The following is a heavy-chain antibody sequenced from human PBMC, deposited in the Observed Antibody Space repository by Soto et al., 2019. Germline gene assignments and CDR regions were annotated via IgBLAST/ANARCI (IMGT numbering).Heavy chain of an antibody. Sequence: GGSLRLSCAASGFTFSSYEMNWVRQAPGKGLEWVSYISSSGSTIYYADSVKGRFTISRDNAKNSLYLQMNSLRVEDTAVYYCARDASPYYDILTGYYYFDYWGQGTLVTVSS. V-gene: IGHV3-48*03. CDR1: GFTFSSYE. J-gene: IGHJ4*02. CDR2: ISSSGSTI. CDR3: ARDASPYYDILTGYYYFDY. D-gene: IGHD3-9*01.